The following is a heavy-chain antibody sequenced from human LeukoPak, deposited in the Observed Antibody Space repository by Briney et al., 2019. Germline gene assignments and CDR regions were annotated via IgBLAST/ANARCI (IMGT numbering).Heavy chain of an antibody. CDR2: ISGGGGAT. CDR1: GFTFSNYA. Sequence: GGSLRLSCAASGFTFSNYAMSWVRQAPGKGLEWVSTISGGGGATYYADSVKGRFTISRDNSKNTLYLQMNSLRAEDTAAYYCAHVLDTARGVMDYWGQGTLVTVSS. V-gene: IGHV3-23*01. CDR3: AHVLDTARGVMDY. D-gene: IGHD5-18*01. J-gene: IGHJ4*02.